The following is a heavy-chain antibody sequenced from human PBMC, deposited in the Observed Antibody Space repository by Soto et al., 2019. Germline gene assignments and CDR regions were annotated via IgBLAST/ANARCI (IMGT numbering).Heavy chain of an antibody. V-gene: IGHV3-33*01. CDR3: ARDLNPIAVAGSQPTGNYYYYYGMDV. D-gene: IGHD6-19*01. CDR2: IWYDGSNK. Sequence: GGSLRLSCAASGFTFSSYGMHWVRQAPGKGLEWVAVIWYDGSNKYYADSVKGRFTIPRDNSKNTLYLQMNSLRAEDTAVYYCARDLNPIAVAGSQPTGNYYYYYGMDVWGQGTTVTVSS. J-gene: IGHJ6*02. CDR1: GFTFSSYG.